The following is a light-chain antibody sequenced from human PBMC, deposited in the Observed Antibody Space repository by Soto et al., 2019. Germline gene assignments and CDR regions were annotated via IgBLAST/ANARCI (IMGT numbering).Light chain of an antibody. V-gene: IGLV2-8*01. J-gene: IGLJ1*01. CDR2: EVH. CDR1: SSDVGGYNY. Sequence: QSALTQPPSASGSPGQSVALSCTGTSSDVGGYNYVSWYQQHPGKAPKLMIYEVHKRPSGVPDRFSGSKSGNTASLTVSGLQAEDEADYYCISYAGSSNVFGTGTKLPVL. CDR3: ISYAGSSNV.